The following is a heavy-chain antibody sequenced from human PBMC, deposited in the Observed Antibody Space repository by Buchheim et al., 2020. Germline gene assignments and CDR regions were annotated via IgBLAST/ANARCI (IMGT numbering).Heavy chain of an antibody. CDR1: GFTFSSYS. V-gene: IGHV3-21*01. CDR2: IRSSSSYI. CDR3: ARDRSTAMEYSYYYYYYGMDV. D-gene: IGHD5-18*01. Sequence: EVQLVESGGGLVKPGGSLRLSCAASGFTFSSYSMNWVRQAPGKGLEWVSSIRSSSSYIYYADSVKGRFTISRDNAKNSLYLQMNSLRAEDTAVYYCARDRSTAMEYSYYYYYYGMDVWGQGTT. J-gene: IGHJ6*02.